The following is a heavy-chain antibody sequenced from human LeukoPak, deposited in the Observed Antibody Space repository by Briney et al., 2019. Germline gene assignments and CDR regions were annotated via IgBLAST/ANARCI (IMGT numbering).Heavy chain of an antibody. D-gene: IGHD1-26*01. V-gene: IGHV1-18*01. CDR1: GYTFSNSG. CDR3: ARDLAVGALDY. CDR2: ISVYNGNT. Sequence: GASVKVSCKASGYTFSNSGISWMRQAPGQGLEWMGWISVYNGNTNYGDKFQGRVTMTTDTSTNTAYMELRSLRSDDTAVYYCARDLAVGALDYWGQGTLVTVS. J-gene: IGHJ4*02.